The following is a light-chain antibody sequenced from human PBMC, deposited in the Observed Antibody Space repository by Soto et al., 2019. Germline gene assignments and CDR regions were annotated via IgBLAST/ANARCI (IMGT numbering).Light chain of an antibody. CDR3: SSYAGSNNYV. CDR1: TSNIGANP. J-gene: IGLJ1*01. Sequence: QSVLTQPPSVSGTPGQRVIISCSGSTSNIGANPVNWYQQLPGTAPKLLIYGSDRRPSGVPDRFSGSKSGNTASLTVSGLQAEDEADYYCSSYAGSNNYVFGTGTKLTVL. V-gene: IGLV1-44*01. CDR2: GSD.